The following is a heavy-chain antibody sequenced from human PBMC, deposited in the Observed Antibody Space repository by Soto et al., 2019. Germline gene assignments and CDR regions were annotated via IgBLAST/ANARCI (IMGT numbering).Heavy chain of an antibody. D-gene: IGHD5-18*01. V-gene: IGHV4-30-2*01. CDR1: GGSLSSGGYS. J-gene: IGHJ4*02. Sequence: SDTLSLTCAVSGGSLSSGGYSWSWIRQPPGKGLEWIGYIYHSGSTYYNPSLKSRVTISVDRSRNQFSLKLSSVTAADTAVYYCARYSYDDYFDYWGQGTLVTVS. CDR3: ARYSYDDYFDY. CDR2: IYHSGST.